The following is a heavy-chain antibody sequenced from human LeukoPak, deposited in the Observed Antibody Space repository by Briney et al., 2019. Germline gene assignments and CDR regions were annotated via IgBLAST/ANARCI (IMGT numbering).Heavy chain of an antibody. CDR1: GYTFTSYG. Sequence: ASVKVSCKASGYTFTSYGISWVRQAPGQGLEWMGWISAYNGNTNYAQKLQGRVTMTTDTSTSTAYTELRSLRSDDTAVYYCARRPSYYYDSSGWVDYWGQGALVTVSS. J-gene: IGHJ4*02. CDR3: ARRPSYYYDSSGWVDY. D-gene: IGHD3-22*01. CDR2: ISAYNGNT. V-gene: IGHV1-18*01.